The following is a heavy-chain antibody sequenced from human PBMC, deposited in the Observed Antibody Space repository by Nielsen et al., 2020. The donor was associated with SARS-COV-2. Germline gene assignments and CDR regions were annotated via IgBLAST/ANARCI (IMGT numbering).Heavy chain of an antibody. CDR3: ARADSRSPMPLDI. D-gene: IGHD3-22*01. CDR2: GYYRGST. CDR1: GGSISTYY. Sequence: SETLSLTCTVSGGSISTYYWNWIRQSPGKGLEWIGYGYYRGSTFYNPSLKSRVTISVDTSNNQFSLKLTSVTAADTAVYHCARADSRSPMPLDIWGQGTMVTVS. J-gene: IGHJ3*02. V-gene: IGHV4-59*01.